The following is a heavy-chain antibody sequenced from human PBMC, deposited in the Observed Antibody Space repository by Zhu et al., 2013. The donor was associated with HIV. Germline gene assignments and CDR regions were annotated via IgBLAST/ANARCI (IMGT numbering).Heavy chain of an antibody. V-gene: IGHV1-2*02. Sequence: QVQLVQSGAEVKKPGASVKVSCKASGYTFTGYYMHWVRQAPGQGLEWMGWINPNSGGTNYAQKFQGRVTMTRDTSISTAYMELSRLRSDDTAVYYCARAPPXTYYYDSSGPGDYWGQGTLVTVSS. D-gene: IGHD3-22*01. J-gene: IGHJ4*02. CDR2: INPNSGGT. CDR1: GYTFTGYY. CDR3: ARAPPXTYYYDSSGPGDY.